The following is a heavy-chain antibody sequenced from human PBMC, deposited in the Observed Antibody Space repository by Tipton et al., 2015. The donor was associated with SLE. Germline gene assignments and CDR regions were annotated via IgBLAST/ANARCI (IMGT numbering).Heavy chain of an antibody. V-gene: IGHV4-31*03. CDR3: ARGGVGGYEYFDP. D-gene: IGHD5-12*01. Sequence: TLSLTCSVSGGPISSGGYYWTWIRQHPGKGLEWIGYILDRGSTDYNPSLKSRVTISLDTSKNLFSLKLSSVTVADTAVYYCARGGVGGYEYFDPWGQGTLVAVSS. CDR1: GGPISSGGYY. J-gene: IGHJ4*02. CDR2: ILDRGST.